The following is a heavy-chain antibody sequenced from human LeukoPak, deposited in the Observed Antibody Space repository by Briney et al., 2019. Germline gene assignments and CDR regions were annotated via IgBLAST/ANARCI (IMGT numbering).Heavy chain of an antibody. D-gene: IGHD2-2*01. J-gene: IGHJ4*02. CDR2: INSDGSYT. CDR3: GRVGGYSGSTSCPYYFDH. Sequence: GGSLRLSCAVSGFTFSSYWMHWVRQAPGKGLVWVSRINSDGSYTNYADSVKGRFTISRDNAKNTLYLQMNSLRAEDTAVYYCGRVGGYSGSTSCPYYFDHWGQGTLVTVSS. V-gene: IGHV3-74*01. CDR1: GFTFSSYW.